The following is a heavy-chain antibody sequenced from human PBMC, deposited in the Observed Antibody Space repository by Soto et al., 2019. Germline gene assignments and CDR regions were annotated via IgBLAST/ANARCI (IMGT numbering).Heavy chain of an antibody. V-gene: IGHV4-59*01. Sequence: LSLTCTVSGGSISRYYWSWIRQPPGKGLEWIGYLYNTGSTIYNPSLESRVTISVDTSKNQFSLKLNSVTAADTAVYYCARDLWGYCGTDCYPLDVWGPGTTVTVSS. J-gene: IGHJ6*02. CDR3: ARDLWGYCGTDCYPLDV. D-gene: IGHD2-21*02. CDR1: GGSISRYY. CDR2: LYNTGST.